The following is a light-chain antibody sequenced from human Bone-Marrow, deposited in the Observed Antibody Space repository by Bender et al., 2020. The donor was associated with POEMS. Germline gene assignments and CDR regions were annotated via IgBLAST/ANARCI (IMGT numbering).Light chain of an antibody. CDR1: SSDVGGYHY. J-gene: IGLJ2*01. Sequence: QSVLTQPASVSGSPGQSITISCTGTSSDVGGYHYVAWYQQYPGKAPKLMIYDVSKRPSGFPDRFSGSKSGNTASLTISGLQAEDEADYYCCSYAATSVLFGGGTKVTVL. V-gene: IGLV2-11*01. CDR2: DVS. CDR3: CSYAATSVL.